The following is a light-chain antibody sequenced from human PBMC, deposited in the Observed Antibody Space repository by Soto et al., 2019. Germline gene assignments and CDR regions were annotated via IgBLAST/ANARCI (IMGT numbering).Light chain of an antibody. Sequence: IVLTQAPATLSLSPGERATVSCRSSQSVGRNLAWYQQKPGQAPRLLIYGASTRATGIPARFSGSGSGTEFTLTISSLQSEDFAVYYCQQYNNWPPWTFGQGTMVDIK. V-gene: IGKV3-15*01. CDR3: QQYNNWPPWT. CDR1: QSVGRN. J-gene: IGKJ1*01. CDR2: GAS.